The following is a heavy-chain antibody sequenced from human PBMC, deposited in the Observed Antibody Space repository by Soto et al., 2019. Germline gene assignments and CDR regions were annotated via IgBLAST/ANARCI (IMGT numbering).Heavy chain of an antibody. CDR3: ARYTGDSEYYYYGMDV. J-gene: IGHJ6*02. CDR1: GFTFSSYS. CDR2: ISSSSYI. V-gene: IGHV3-21*01. D-gene: IGHD5-18*01. Sequence: GGSLRLSCAASGFTFSSYSMNWVRQAPGKGLEWVSSISSSSYIYYADSVKGRFTISRDNAKNSLYLQMNSLRAEDTAVYYCARYTGDSEYYYYGMDVWGQGTTVTVSS.